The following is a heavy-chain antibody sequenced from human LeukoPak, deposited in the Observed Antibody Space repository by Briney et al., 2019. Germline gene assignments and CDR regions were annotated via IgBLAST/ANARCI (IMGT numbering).Heavy chain of an antibody. CDR1: GFTFSSYA. J-gene: IGHJ4*02. D-gene: IGHD1-7*01. V-gene: IGHV3-30-3*01. CDR2: ISSDGNYK. Sequence: GGSLRLSCAASGFTFSSYAMHWVRQAPGEGLEWVAAISSDGNYKYYADSVQGRFTISRDNSENALYLQTNSLGAEDTAVYYCAGGSRNWNYDHYFDYWGQGTLVTVSS. CDR3: AGGSRNWNYDHYFDY.